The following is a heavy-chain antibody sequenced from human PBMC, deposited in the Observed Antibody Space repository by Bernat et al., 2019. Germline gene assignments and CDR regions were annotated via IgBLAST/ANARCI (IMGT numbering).Heavy chain of an antibody. D-gene: IGHD3-3*01. CDR3: AVGAPREITIFGVVHRRVDAFDI. J-gene: IGHJ3*02. CDR2: FDPEDGET. CDR1: GYTLTELS. Sequence: QVQLVQSGAEVKKPGASVKVSCKVSGYTLTELSMHWVRQAPGKGLEWMGGFDPEDGETIYAQKFQGRVTMNEDTSTDTAYMELSSLRSEDTAVYYCAVGAPREITIFGVVHRRVDAFDIWGQGTMVTVSS. V-gene: IGHV1-24*01.